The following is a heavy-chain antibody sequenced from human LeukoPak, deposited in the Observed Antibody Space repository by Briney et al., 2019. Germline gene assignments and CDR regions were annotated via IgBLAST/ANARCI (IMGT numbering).Heavy chain of an antibody. Sequence: GGSLRLSCVASGFTFSTYGMSWVRQAPGKGLEWVSAISGSGGSTYYADSVKGRFTISRDNAKNMMYLQMNSLRAEDTAVYYCARSDWFDPWGQGTLVTVSS. CDR3: ARSDWFDP. CDR1: GFTFSTYG. V-gene: IGHV3-23*01. J-gene: IGHJ5*02. CDR2: ISGSGGST.